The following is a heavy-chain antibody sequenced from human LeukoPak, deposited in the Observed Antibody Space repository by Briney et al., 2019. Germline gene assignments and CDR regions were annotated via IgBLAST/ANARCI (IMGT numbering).Heavy chain of an antibody. V-gene: IGHV1-46*01. J-gene: IGHJ4*02. CDR3: ARGGPQWLVLRKRFYFDS. D-gene: IGHD6-19*01. Sequence: ASVKVSCKSSGYTFTSYYIHWVRQAPGQGLEWMGIISPSGSGTGYAQNFQGRVTMTRDTSTSTVYMELSSLRSEDTAVYFCARGGPQWLVLRKRFYFDSWGQGTLVTVSS. CDR1: GYTFTSYY. CDR2: ISPSGSGT.